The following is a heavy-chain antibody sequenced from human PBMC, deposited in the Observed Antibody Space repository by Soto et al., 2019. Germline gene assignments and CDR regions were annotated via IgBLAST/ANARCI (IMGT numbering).Heavy chain of an antibody. J-gene: IGHJ6*02. CDR1: GYSFTSYW. CDR2: IYPGDSDT. V-gene: IGHV5-51*01. D-gene: IGHD6-13*01. CDR3: ARSTRIAAAGGYYYGMDV. Sequence: GESLKISCKGSGYSFTSYWIGWVRQMPGKGLEWMGIIYPGDSDTRYSPSFQGQVTISADKSISTAYLQWSSLKASDTAMYYCARSTRIAAAGGYYYGMDVWGQGTTVTVSS.